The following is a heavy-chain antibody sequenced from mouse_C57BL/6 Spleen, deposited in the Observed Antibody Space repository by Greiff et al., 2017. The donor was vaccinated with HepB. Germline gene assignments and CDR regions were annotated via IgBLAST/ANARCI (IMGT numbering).Heavy chain of an antibody. CDR3: ARGENYGNYGVDY. CDR1: GYTFTSYW. D-gene: IGHD2-1*01. Sequence: QVQLQQPGAELVKPGASVKMSCKASGYTFTSYWITWVKQRPGQGLEWIGDIYPGSGSTNYNEKFKSKATLTVDTSSSTAYLQLSSLTSEDSAVYYCARGENYGNYGVDYWGQGTTLTVSS. CDR2: IYPGSGST. J-gene: IGHJ2*01. V-gene: IGHV1-55*01.